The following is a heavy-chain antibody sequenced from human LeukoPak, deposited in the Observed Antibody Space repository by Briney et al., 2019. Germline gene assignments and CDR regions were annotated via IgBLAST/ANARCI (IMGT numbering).Heavy chain of an antibody. D-gene: IGHD6-13*01. CDR2: IWYDGTNE. CDR3: AKNRYSSSWYPFFDY. CDR1: GFPFSRYG. Sequence: PGGSLRLSCAASGFPFSRYGMHWVRQAPGRGLEWVALIWYDGTNENYAEPVKGRFTISRDNSKNTLYLQMNSLRAEDTAVYYCAKNRYSSSWYPFFDYWGQGTLVTVSS. V-gene: IGHV3-33*06. J-gene: IGHJ4*02.